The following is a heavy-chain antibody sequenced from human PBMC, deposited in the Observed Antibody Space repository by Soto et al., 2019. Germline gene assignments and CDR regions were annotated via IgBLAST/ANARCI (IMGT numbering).Heavy chain of an antibody. Sequence: GGSLRLSCAASGFTFSSYGMHWVRQAPGKGLEWVAVIWYDGSNKYYADSVKGRFTISRDNSKNTLYLQMNSLRAEDTAVYYCAREQPGIAVAGTGFYYYYYGMDVWGQGTTVTVSS. CDR3: AREQPGIAVAGTGFYYYYYGMDV. V-gene: IGHV3-33*01. D-gene: IGHD6-19*01. CDR2: IWYDGSNK. J-gene: IGHJ6*02. CDR1: GFTFSSYG.